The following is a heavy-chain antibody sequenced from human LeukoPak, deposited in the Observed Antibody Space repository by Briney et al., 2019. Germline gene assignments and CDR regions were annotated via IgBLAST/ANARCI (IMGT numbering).Heavy chain of an antibody. CDR2: ISYDGSNK. CDR1: GFTFSSYG. J-gene: IGHJ4*02. Sequence: GSLRLSCAASGFTFSSYGMHWVRQAPGKGLEWVAVISYDGSNKYYADSVKGRFTISRDNSKNTLYLQMNSLRAEDTAVYYCAKARGQTTVTPFDYWGQGTLVTVSS. V-gene: IGHV3-30*18. D-gene: IGHD4-17*01. CDR3: AKARGQTTVTPFDY.